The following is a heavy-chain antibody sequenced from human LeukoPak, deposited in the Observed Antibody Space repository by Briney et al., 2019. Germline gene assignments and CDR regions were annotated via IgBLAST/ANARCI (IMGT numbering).Heavy chain of an antibody. J-gene: IGHJ4*02. CDR2: ISGIGGAT. D-gene: IGHD2-15*01. CDR3: AKDCSF. CDR1: GVTFSNYD. Sequence: PGASLRLSCVGSGVTFSNYDMRWVRQAPGKGLEWVSAISGIGGATYYADSVKGRFTISRDNSRNTLYLQMNSLRAENTAVYYCAKDCSFWGQGTLVTVSS. V-gene: IGHV3-23*01.